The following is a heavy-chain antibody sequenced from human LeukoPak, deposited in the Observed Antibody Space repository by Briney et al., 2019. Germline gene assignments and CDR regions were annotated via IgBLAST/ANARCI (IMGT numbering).Heavy chain of an antibody. Sequence: GGSLRLSCAASGFTFSSYAMHWVRQAPGKGLEWVSVIYSAGITYYADSVKGRFTISRDNSKNTLYLQMNSLRAEDTAVYYCAKANDFWSGYYVYWGQGTLVTVSS. CDR1: GFTFSSYA. J-gene: IGHJ4*02. V-gene: IGHV3-23*03. CDR3: AKANDFWSGYYVY. D-gene: IGHD3-3*01. CDR2: IYSAGIT.